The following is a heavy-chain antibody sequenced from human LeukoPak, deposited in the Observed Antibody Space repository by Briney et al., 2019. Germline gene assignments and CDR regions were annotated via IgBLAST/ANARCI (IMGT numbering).Heavy chain of an antibody. CDR1: GGSISSYY. CDR3: ARGSGDYGSSL. Sequence: SETLSLTCTVSGGSISSYYWSWIRQPPGKGLEWIGYIYYSGSTNYNPSLKSRVTISVDTSENQFSLKLSSVTAADTAVYYCARGSGDYGSSLWGQGTLVTVSS. CDR2: IYYSGST. D-gene: IGHD4-17*01. J-gene: IGHJ4*02. V-gene: IGHV4-59*01.